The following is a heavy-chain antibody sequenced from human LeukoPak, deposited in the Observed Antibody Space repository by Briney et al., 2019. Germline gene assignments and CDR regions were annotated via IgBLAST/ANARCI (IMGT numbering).Heavy chain of an antibody. J-gene: IGHJ5*02. CDR2: ISSSSGTI. Sequence: PGGSLRLSCAASGFTFNTYSMNWVRQAPGKGLEWVSYISSSSGTIYYAGSVKGRFTISRDNAKNSLYLQMNSLRAEDTAIYYCARDRSGDDDLWSGYYTNYFDPWGQGTLVTVSS. D-gene: IGHD3-3*01. CDR1: GFTFNTYS. V-gene: IGHV3-48*01. CDR3: ARDRSGDDDLWSGYYTNYFDP.